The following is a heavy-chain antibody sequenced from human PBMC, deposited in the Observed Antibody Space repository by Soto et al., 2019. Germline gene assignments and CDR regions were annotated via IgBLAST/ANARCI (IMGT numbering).Heavy chain of an antibody. CDR2: IYYSGST. D-gene: IGHD3-3*01. CDR1: GGSISSYY. J-gene: IGHJ6*03. CDR3: ARLMVPYDFWSGYYTPYYYYYMDV. Sequence: SETLSLTCTVSGGSISSYYWSWIRQPPGKGLEWIGYIYYSGSTNYNPSLKGRVTISVDTSKNQFSLKLSSVTAADTAVYYCARLMVPYDFWSGYYTPYYYYYMDVWGKGTTVTVSS. V-gene: IGHV4-59*08.